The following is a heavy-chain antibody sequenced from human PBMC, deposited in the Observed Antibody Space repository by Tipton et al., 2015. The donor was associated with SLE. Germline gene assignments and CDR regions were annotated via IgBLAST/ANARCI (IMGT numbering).Heavy chain of an antibody. D-gene: IGHD3-9*01. CDR1: GGSIISDSYY. CDR2: IYYGGRT. CDR3: VRHPWLLLFAFDV. J-gene: IGHJ3*01. Sequence: GLVKPSETLSLTCTVSGGSIISDSYYWGWIRQPPGKGPEWIGSIYYGGRTYYNPSLSSRVTMSVDTSNKQFSLKLTSVTAADTAVFYCVRHPWLLLFAFDVWGPGTTVTVSS. V-gene: IGHV4-39*01.